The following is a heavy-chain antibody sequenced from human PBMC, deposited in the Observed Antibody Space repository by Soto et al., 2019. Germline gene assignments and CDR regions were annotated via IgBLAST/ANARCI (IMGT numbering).Heavy chain of an antibody. CDR3: ASRDDFWNWFDP. J-gene: IGHJ5*02. CDR2: MNHSGST. D-gene: IGHD3-3*01. V-gene: IGHV4-34*01. Sequence: SETLSLTCAVYGGSFSGYYWSWIRQPPGKGLEWVGEMNHSGSTNYNTSLKSRVTISVDASKNQSSLKQSSVTAADTAVYYGASRDDFWNWFDPWGQGTLVTVSS. CDR1: GGSFSGYY.